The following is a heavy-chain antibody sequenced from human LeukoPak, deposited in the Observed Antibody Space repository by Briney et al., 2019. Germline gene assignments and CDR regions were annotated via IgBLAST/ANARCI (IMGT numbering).Heavy chain of an antibody. Sequence: SETLSLTCTVSGGSISRYYWSWIRQPPGKGLEWIGYIYDSGSTNYNPSLKSRVTISVDTSKNQFSLKLSSVTAADTAVYYCAREYSSGWVFDYWGQGTLVTVSS. J-gene: IGHJ4*02. CDR3: AREYSSGWVFDY. CDR1: GGSISRYY. CDR2: IYDSGST. V-gene: IGHV4-59*12. D-gene: IGHD6-19*01.